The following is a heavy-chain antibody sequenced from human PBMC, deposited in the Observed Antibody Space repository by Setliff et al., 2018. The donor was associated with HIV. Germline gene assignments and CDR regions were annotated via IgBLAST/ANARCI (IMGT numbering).Heavy chain of an antibody. J-gene: IGHJ4*02. CDR1: GGSFSGYY. CDR2: IKHSGST. V-gene: IGHV4-34*01. Sequence: SETLSLTCAVYGGSFSGYYWSWIRQPPGKGLEWIGEIKHSGSTNYNMSLWSRVTISLDASRNQFSLELISVTAADAAVYYCAGGPATTSIDYWAQGTRVTVSS. CDR3: AGGPATTSIDY. D-gene: IGHD1-26*01.